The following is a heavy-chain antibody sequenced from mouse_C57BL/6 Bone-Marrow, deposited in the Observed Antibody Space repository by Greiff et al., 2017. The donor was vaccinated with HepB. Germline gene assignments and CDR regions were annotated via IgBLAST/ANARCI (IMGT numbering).Heavy chain of an antibody. D-gene: IGHD4-1*01. CDR2: ISSGGSYT. CDR1: GFTFSSYG. Sequence: DVKLVESGGDLVKPGGSLKLSCAASGFTFSSYGMSWVRQTPDKRLEWVATISSGGSYTYYPDSVKGRFTISRDKSKNTLYLQRSSLKAEDTAMYYCARDWDGGFAYWGQGTLVTVSA. V-gene: IGHV5-6*02. CDR3: ARDWDGGFAY. J-gene: IGHJ3*01.